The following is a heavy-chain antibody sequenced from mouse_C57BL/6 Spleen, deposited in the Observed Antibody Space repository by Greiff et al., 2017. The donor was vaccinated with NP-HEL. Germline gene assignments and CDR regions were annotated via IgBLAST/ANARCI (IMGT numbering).Heavy chain of an antibody. V-gene: IGHV1-15*01. CDR3: TVVYFDY. J-gene: IGHJ2*01. CDR1: GYTFTDYE. D-gene: IGHD1-1*01. CDR2: IDPETGGT. Sequence: QVQLQQSGAELVRPGASVTLSCKASGYTFTDYEMHWVKQTPVHGLEWIGAIDPETGGTAYNQKFKGKAILTADKSSSTAYMELRSLTSEDCAVYYCTVVYFDYWGQGTTLTVSS.